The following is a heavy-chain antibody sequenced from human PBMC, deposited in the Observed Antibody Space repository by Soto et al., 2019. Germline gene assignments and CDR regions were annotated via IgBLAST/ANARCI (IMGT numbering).Heavy chain of an antibody. CDR1: GASISSYY. D-gene: IGHD3-22*01. Sequence: SETLSLTCRVSGASISSYYWSWIRQPPGKGLEWIGHIYYSGSTNYNPSLKSRVTISVDTSKNQFSLKLSSVTAADTAVYYCARHHYYDSSGSYNWFDPWGQGTLVTVSS. J-gene: IGHJ5*02. CDR2: IYYSGST. CDR3: ARHHYYDSSGSYNWFDP. V-gene: IGHV4-59*08.